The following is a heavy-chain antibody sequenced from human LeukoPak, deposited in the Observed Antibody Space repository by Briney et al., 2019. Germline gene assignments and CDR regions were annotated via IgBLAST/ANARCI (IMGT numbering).Heavy chain of an antibody. V-gene: IGHV4-59*08. D-gene: IGHD3-9*01. Sequence: SETLSLTCTVSGGSISSYYWSWIRQPPGKGLEWIGYIYYSGSTNYNPSLKSRVTISVDTSTNQFSLKLSSVTAADAGVYFCARHRGDFDWLPYYFHYWGRGTLVTVSS. CDR2: IYYSGST. CDR3: ARHRGDFDWLPYYFHY. CDR1: GGSISSYY. J-gene: IGHJ4*02.